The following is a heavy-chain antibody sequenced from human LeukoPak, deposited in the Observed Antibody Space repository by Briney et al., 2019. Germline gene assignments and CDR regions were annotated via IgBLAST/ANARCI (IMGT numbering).Heavy chain of an antibody. Sequence: PGGSLRLSCAASGFAFSTYGMHWVRQAPGKGLEWVTTISIDGSDKYYADSVKGRFTISRDNSKNTLDLQMNSLRPEDTAVYYCAKDITIFGVVCPDYWGQGTLVTVSS. V-gene: IGHV3-30*18. CDR1: GFAFSTYG. CDR2: ISIDGSDK. CDR3: AKDITIFGVVCPDY. J-gene: IGHJ4*02. D-gene: IGHD3-3*01.